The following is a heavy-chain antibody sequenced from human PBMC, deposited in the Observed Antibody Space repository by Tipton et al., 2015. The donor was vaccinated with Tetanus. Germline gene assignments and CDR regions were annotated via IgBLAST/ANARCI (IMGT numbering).Heavy chain of an antibody. Sequence: TLSLTCTVSGGSMSTYYWSWIRQPPGKGLEWIGYVYYTGSTNHNPSLKSRVTISMDRSKNQISLQLTSVTAADTAVYYCARGWSECSSWSCSPFDSWGQGTLVTVSS. V-gene: IGHV4-59*01. CDR3: ARGWSECSSWSCSPFDS. CDR2: VYYTGST. J-gene: IGHJ4*02. CDR1: GGSMSTYY. D-gene: IGHD2-2*01.